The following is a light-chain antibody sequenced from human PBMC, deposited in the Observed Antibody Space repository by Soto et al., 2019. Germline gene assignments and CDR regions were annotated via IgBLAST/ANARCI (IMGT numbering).Light chain of an antibody. CDR2: EVS. V-gene: IGLV2-14*01. CDR3: TSYTSSNTLV. CDR1: SSDVGGYNY. Sequence: QSALTQPASVSGSPGQSITISCTGTSSDVGGYNYVSWYQHHPVKAPKLMIYEVSNRPSGVSDRFSGSKSANTASLTISGLRAEDEADYYCTSYTSSNTLVFGTGTKLTVL. J-gene: IGLJ1*01.